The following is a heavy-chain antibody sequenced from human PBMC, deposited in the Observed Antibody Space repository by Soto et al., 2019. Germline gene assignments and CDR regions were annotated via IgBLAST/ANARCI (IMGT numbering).Heavy chain of an antibody. J-gene: IGHJ5*02. CDR3: ARGYSYERWEVNNLLDP. CDR1: GGSISSGGYY. D-gene: IGHD3-22*01. V-gene: IGHV4-31*03. CDR2: IYYSGST. Sequence: PSETLSLTCTVSGGSISSGGYYWSWIRQHPGKGLEWIGYIYYSGSTYYNPSLKSRVTISVDTSKNQFSLKLSSVTAEDTRVYYCARGYSYERWEVNNLLDPWGQGTLVSVSA.